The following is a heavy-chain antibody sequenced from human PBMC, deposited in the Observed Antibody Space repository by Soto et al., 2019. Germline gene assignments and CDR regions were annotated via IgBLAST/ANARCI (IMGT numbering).Heavy chain of an antibody. CDR2: ISDDGSNQ. J-gene: IGHJ4*02. D-gene: IGHD1-26*01. CDR1: GFTFKSFA. V-gene: IGHV3-30*18. Sequence: QPGGSLRLSCAASGFTFKSFAMHWVRQAPGKGLEWVAFISDDGSNQYFADSVTGRCTISRDNSENTVSLQIDSLRPGDTAVYYCAKDLYSGSYSSYYFHHWGQGILVTVSS. CDR3: AKDLYSGSYSSYYFHH.